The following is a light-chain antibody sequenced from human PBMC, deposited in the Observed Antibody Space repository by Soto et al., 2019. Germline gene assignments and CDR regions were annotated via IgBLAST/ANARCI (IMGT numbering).Light chain of an antibody. CDR2: DAS. Sequence: DIQMPQSPSTLSASVGDRVTITCRASQSISRWLAWYQQRPGKAPNILIYDASSLESGVPSRFSGSGSGTDFTLTNSSLQPDDFATDHCQQYNDFYCFGEATKLEI. CDR3: QQYNDFYC. CDR1: QSISRW. V-gene: IGKV1-5*01. J-gene: IGKJ2*03.